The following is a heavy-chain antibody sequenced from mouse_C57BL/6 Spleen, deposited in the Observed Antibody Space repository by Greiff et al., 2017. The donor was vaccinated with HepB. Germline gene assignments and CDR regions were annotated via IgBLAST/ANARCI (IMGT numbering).Heavy chain of an antibody. D-gene: IGHD2-5*01. CDR2: INYDGSST. CDR1: GFTFSDYY. V-gene: IGHV5-16*01. CDR3: ARGQTYSNYFDY. Sequence: EVKLVESEGGLVQPGSSMKLSCTASGFTFSDYYMAWVRQVPEKGLEWVANINYDGSSTYYLDSLKSRFIISRDNAKNILYLQMSSLKSEDTATYYCARGQTYSNYFDYWGQGTTLTVSS. J-gene: IGHJ2*01.